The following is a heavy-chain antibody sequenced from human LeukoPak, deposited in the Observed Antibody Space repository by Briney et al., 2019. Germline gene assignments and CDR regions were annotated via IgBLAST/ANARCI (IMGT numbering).Heavy chain of an antibody. V-gene: IGHV3-48*03. CDR3: ARDVVRGSGGDV. CDR1: GFTFSSYE. Sequence: GGSLRLSCAASGFTFSSYEMNWVRQAPGKGLEWVSYISSSGSTIYYADSVKGRFTVSRDNAKNSLYLQMNSLRAADTAVYYCARDVVRGSGGDVWGKGTTVTISS. CDR2: ISSSGSTI. J-gene: IGHJ6*04. D-gene: IGHD3-10*01.